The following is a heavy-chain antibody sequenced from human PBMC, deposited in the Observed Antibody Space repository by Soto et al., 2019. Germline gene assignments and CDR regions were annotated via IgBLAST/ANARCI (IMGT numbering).Heavy chain of an antibody. J-gene: IGHJ5*02. V-gene: IGHV4-39*01. CDR1: GGSISSSSYY. D-gene: IGHD6-19*01. Sequence: QLQLQESGPGLVKPSETLSLTCTVSGGSISSSSYYWGWIRQPPGKGLEWIGSIYYSGSTYYNPSLKSRVTISVDTSKNQFSLKLSSVTAADTAVYYCARLMPPGQWLVLGSWFDPWGQGTLVTVSS. CDR3: ARLMPPGQWLVLGSWFDP. CDR2: IYYSGST.